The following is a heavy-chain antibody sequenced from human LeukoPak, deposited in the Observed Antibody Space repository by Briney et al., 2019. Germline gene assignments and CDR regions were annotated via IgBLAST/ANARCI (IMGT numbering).Heavy chain of an antibody. CDR1: GFTFSSYW. J-gene: IGHJ4*02. CDR2: IKQDGSEK. D-gene: IGHD5-12*01. Sequence: GGSLRLSCAASGFTFSSYWMSWVRQAPGKGLEWAANIKQDGSEKYYVDSVKGRFTISRDNAKNSLYLQMNSLRAEDTAVYYCARVEAGGYDYGAFDYWGQGTLVTVSS. CDR3: ARVEAGGYDYGAFDY. V-gene: IGHV3-7*01.